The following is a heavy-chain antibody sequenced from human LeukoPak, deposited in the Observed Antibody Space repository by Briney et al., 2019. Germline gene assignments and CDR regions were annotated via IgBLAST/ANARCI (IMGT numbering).Heavy chain of an antibody. CDR1: GYTFTGYY. V-gene: IGHV1-2*02. Sequence: ASVKVSCKASGYTFTGYYMHWVRQAPGQGLEWMGWINPNSGGTNYAQKFQGRVTMTRDTSISTAYMELSRLRSDDTAVYYCARAQVLMVYAVDYWGQGTLVTVSS. D-gene: IGHD2-8*01. CDR2: INPNSGGT. CDR3: ARAQVLMVYAVDY. J-gene: IGHJ4*02.